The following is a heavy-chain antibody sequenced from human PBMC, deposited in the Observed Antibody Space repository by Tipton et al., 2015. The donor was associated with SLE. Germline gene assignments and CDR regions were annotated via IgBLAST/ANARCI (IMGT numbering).Heavy chain of an antibody. V-gene: IGHV4-39*07. CDR3: ARDCGGSDAFDI. CDR2: IYYSGST. Sequence: LRLSCAASGFTFSSYEMNWVRQAPGKGLEWIGSIYYSGSTYYNPSLKSRVTISVDTSKNQFSLKLSSVTAADTAVYYCARDCGGSDAFDIWGQGTMVTVSS. J-gene: IGHJ3*02. D-gene: IGHD2-21*01. CDR1: GFTFSSYE.